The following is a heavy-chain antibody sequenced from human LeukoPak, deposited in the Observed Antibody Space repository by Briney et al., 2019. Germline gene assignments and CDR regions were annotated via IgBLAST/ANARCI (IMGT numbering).Heavy chain of an antibody. CDR3: ARQDCSSTSCLFDY. Sequence: SEILSLTCTVSGGSISSYYWSWIRQPPGKGLEWIGYIYYSGSTNYNPSLKSRVTISVDTSKNQFSLKLSSVTAADTAVYYCARQDCSSTSCLFDYWGQGTLVTVSS. J-gene: IGHJ4*02. CDR1: GGSISSYY. CDR2: IYYSGST. D-gene: IGHD2-2*01. V-gene: IGHV4-59*08.